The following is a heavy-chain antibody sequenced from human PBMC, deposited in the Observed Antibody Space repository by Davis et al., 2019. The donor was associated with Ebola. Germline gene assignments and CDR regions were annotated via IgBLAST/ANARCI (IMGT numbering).Heavy chain of an antibody. CDR3: ARLKWGQVYQYYGMDV. CDR2: IYPGDSDT. Sequence: GESLKISCKGSGYTFSIFWIGWVRQLPGKGLEWMGIIYPGDSDTRYSPSFQGQVTISADKSISTVYLQWSSLKASDTAMYYCARLKWGQVYQYYGMDVWGQGTTVTVSS. D-gene: IGHD7-27*01. J-gene: IGHJ6*02. V-gene: IGHV5-51*01. CDR1: GYTFSIFW.